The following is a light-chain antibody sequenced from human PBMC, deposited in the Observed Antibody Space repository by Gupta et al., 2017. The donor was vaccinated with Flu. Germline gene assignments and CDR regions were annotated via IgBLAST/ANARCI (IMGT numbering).Light chain of an antibody. V-gene: IGLV1-47*01. CDR1: SSNIGSNY. J-gene: IGLJ3*02. CDR3: AAWDDSLSAWV. CDR2: RNN. Sequence: QSVLTQPPSASGTPGPRVTISCSGSSSNIGSNYVYWYRQLPGTAPKLLIYRNNQRPSGVPDRFSGSKSGTSASLAISGLRSEDEADYYCAAWDDSLSAWVFGGGTKLTVL.